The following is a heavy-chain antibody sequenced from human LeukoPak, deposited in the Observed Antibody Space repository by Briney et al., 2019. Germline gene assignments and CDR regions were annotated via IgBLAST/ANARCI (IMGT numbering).Heavy chain of an antibody. CDR1: GFTFSTYG. J-gene: IGHJ5*02. CDR2: ISGNGADT. V-gene: IGHV3-23*01. D-gene: IGHD3-22*01. Sequence: GGTLRLSCAASGFTFSTYGMSWVRQAPGKGLEWVSIISGNGADTFYGDSVKGRFTISRDNSKNTLYLQMNSLRAEDTAVYYCARVSDYYDSIRFDPWGQGTLVTVSS. CDR3: ARVSDYYDSIRFDP.